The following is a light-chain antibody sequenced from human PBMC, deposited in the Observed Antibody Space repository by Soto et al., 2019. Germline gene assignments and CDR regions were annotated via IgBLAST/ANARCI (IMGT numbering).Light chain of an antibody. J-gene: IGLJ2*01. CDR2: DVS. Sequence: QSALTQPPSASGSPGQSVTISCTGTSSDVGGNKFVSWYQQHPGKAPKLIIYDVSERPSGVPDRFSGSKSGNTASLTVSGLQPEDEADYYCISYVGSNSVVFGGGTKLTVL. CDR1: SSDVGGNKF. V-gene: IGLV2-8*01. CDR3: ISYVGSNSVV.